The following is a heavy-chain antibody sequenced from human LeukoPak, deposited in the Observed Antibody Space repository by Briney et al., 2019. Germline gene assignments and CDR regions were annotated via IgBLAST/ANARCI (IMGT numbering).Heavy chain of an antibody. CDR3: ASSNYYGSGSSCFDY. CDR2: IYYSGST. V-gene: IGHV4-39*01. J-gene: IGHJ4*02. CDR1: GGSISSSSYY. Sequence: SETLSLTCTVSGGSISSSSYYWGWIRQPPGTGLEWIGSIYYSGSTYYNPSLKSRVTISVDTSKNQFSLKLSSVTAADTAVYYCASSNYYGSGSSCFDYWGQGTLVTVSS. D-gene: IGHD3-10*01.